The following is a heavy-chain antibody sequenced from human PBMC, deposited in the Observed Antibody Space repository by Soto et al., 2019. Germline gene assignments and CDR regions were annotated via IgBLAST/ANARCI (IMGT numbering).Heavy chain of an antibody. J-gene: IGHJ5*02. Sequence: GGSLRLSCAASGFTFSDYYMSWIRQAPGKGLEWVSYISSSGSTIYYADSVKGRFTISRDNAKNSLYLQMNSLRAEDTAMYYCARDKRGTYLRAGASSTSQPHLMNWFDPWGQGTLVTVSS. CDR2: ISSSGSTI. CDR1: GFTFSDYY. CDR3: ARDKRGTYLRAGASSTSQPHLMNWFDP. V-gene: IGHV3-11*01. D-gene: IGHD2-2*01.